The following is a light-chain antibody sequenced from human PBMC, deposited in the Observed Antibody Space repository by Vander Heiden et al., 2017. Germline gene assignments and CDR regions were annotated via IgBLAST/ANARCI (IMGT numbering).Light chain of an antibody. CDR1: QSVSSC. CDR2: DAS. Sequence: DIVLTHSPATLSFSPGERPTLSCRASQSVSSCVAWYQQKPGQAPRLLIYDASNRATGIPARFSGSGSGTDFTLTISSLEPEDFAVDYCQQRSNWRRTFGGGTKVEIK. V-gene: IGKV3-11*01. CDR3: QQRSNWRRT. J-gene: IGKJ4*01.